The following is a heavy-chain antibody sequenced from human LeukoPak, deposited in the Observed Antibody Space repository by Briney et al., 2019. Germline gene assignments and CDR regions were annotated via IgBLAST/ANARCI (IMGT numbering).Heavy chain of an antibody. D-gene: IGHD3-22*01. CDR2: INPNSGGT. CDR3: ARVVKSSGYYPYDAFDI. Sequence: ASVKVSCKASGYTFTGYYMHWVRQAPGQGLEWMGWINPNSGGTNYAQKLQGRVTMTRDTSISTAYMELSRLRSDDTAVYYCARVVKSSGYYPYDAFDIWGQGTMVTVSS. V-gene: IGHV1-2*02. J-gene: IGHJ3*02. CDR1: GYTFTGYY.